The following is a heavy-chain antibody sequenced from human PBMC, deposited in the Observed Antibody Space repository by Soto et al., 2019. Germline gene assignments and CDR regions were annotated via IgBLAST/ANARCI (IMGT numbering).Heavy chain of an antibody. V-gene: IGHV3-23*01. CDR1: GFTFTTAA. CDR3: AKSRGVPAPPPFDY. D-gene: IGHD3-10*01. Sequence: EVQLLESGGGLVQPGGSLRLSCAASGFTFTTAAMSWVRQAPGKGLEWVSSTSGSGSTTHYADSVRGRFTISRDNFENTVFLQMSSLRAEDTATYYCAKSRGVPAPPPFDYWGQGTLVTVSS. J-gene: IGHJ4*02. CDR2: TSGSGSTT.